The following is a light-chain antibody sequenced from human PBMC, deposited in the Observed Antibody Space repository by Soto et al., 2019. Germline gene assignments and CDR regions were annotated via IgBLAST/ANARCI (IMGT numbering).Light chain of an antibody. CDR2: EVT. CDR3: SSYTSRRTLYV. Sequence: QSALTQPASVSGSPGQSITISCTGTSSDVGGYNYVCWYKQHPGKAPQLMIYEVTNRPSGVSDRFSGSKSGNTASLTISGLQAEYEADYYCSSYTSRRTLYVFGTGTKVTV. V-gene: IGLV2-14*01. CDR1: SSDVGGYNY. J-gene: IGLJ1*01.